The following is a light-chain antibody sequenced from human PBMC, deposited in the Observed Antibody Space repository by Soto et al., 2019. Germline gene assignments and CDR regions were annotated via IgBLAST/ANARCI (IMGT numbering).Light chain of an antibody. CDR1: QSVSSNY. V-gene: IGKV3-20*01. CDR2: GAS. J-gene: IGKJ4*01. CDR3: QQYATSPALT. Sequence: EIVLTQSPGTLSLSPGERATLSCRASQSVSSNYLAWYQHRPGQAPRLLIYGASSRATGIPDRFSGSGSGTDFTITISRLEPEDFAVYYCQQYATSPALTFGGGTKVEIK.